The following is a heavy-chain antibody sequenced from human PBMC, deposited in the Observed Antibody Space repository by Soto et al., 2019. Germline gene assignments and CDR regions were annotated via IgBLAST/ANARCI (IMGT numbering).Heavy chain of an antibody. CDR1: GFTFSDSA. J-gene: IGHJ6*02. CDR2: IVAGSGNT. D-gene: IGHD2-2*01. Sequence: GASVKGSCKVSGFTFSDSAVQWGRQALGQGLEWIGWIVAGSGNTNYAQKFQERVTITRDMSTSTAYMEVRSLRSEDTAVYYCAAGRTGGSYYGMDVWGQGTTVTVS. V-gene: IGHV1-58*01. CDR3: AAGRTGGSYYGMDV.